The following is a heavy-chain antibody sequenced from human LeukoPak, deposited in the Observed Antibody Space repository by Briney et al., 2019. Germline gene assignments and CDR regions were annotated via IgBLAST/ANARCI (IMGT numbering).Heavy chain of an antibody. CDR3: ARDDSYRWVFDY. J-gene: IGHJ4*02. V-gene: IGHV1-2*02. CDR2: INPNSGGT. D-gene: IGHD5-24*01. Sequence: APVKVSCKASGYTFTGYYMHWVRQAPGQGFEWMGWINPNSGGTNYAQKFQGRVTMTRDTSISTAYMELSRLRSDDTAVYYCARDDSYRWVFDYWGQGTLVTVSS. CDR1: GYTFTGYY.